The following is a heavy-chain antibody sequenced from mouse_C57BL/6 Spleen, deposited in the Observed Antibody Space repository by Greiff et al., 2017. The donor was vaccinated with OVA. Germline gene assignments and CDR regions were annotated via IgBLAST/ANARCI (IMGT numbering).Heavy chain of an antibody. CDR1: GYAFSSYW. Sequence: VQLQESGAVLVKPGASVKISCKASGYAFSSYWMNWVKQRPGKGLEWIGPIYPGDGDTNYNEKFKGKATLTAVISSSTAYMELSSLTTEDSAVYFCAREYGSSARWWGQGTSLTVSS. V-gene: IGHV1-80*01. CDR3: AREYGSSARW. J-gene: IGHJ2*02. CDR2: IYPGDGDT. D-gene: IGHD2-10*02.